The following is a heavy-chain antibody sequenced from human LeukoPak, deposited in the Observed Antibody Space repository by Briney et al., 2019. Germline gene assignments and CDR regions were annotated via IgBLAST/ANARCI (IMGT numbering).Heavy chain of an antibody. D-gene: IGHD3-10*01. Sequence: GGSLRFSCAVSGFTFSTYSMSWVRQCPGKGLEWVSYISSSSRTIYYADSVKGRFTISRDNAKNSVSLQMNSLRAEDTAVYYCARRSSPDYYNSGTNYLFDYWGQGTLVTVSS. CDR1: GFTFSTYS. J-gene: IGHJ4*02. CDR3: ARRSSPDYYNSGTNYLFDY. CDR2: ISSSSRTI. V-gene: IGHV3-48*01.